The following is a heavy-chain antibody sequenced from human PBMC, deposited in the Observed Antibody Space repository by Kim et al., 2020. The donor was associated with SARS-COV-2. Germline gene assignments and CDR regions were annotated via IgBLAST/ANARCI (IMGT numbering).Heavy chain of an antibody. CDR3: AREGGYSSSSF. CDR2: IYYSGST. Sequence: SETLSLTCTVSGGSISSSSYYWGWIRQPPGKGLEWIGSIYYSGSTYYNPSLKSRVTISVDTSKNQFSLKLSSVTAADTAVYYCAREGGYSSSSFWGQGTLVTVSS. CDR1: GGSISSSSYY. J-gene: IGHJ4*02. V-gene: IGHV4-39*07. D-gene: IGHD6-6*01.